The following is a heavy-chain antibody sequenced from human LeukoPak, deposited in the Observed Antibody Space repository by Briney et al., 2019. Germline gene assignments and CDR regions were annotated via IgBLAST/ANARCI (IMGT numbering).Heavy chain of an antibody. V-gene: IGHV3-23*01. CDR1: GFTFSSHA. CDR2: IGDDVVST. D-gene: IGHD3-9*01. J-gene: IGHJ4*02. Sequence: GGSLRLSCAASGFTFSSHAMSWVRQAPGKGLEWVSAIGDDVVSTYYTESVKGRFTISRDNSKNTLYLQMNSLRAEDTATYYCARDSPLLTVWGQGTLVTVSS. CDR3: ARDSPLLTV.